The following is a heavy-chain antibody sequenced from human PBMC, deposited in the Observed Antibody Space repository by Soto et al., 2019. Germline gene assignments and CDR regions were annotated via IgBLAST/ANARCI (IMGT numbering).Heavy chain of an antibody. J-gene: IGHJ4*02. V-gene: IGHV4-30-2*01. Sequence: QLQLQESGSGLVKPSQTLALTCAVSGVAISSGFYSWSWIRQPPGKGLEWIGYIYLSGSISYNPSLTSRVTITVDRSKNQVSLKLSSVNVADKDVYYGARVPDYWVQGTLVAVSS. CDR2: IYLSGSI. CDR1: GVAISSGFYS. CDR3: ARVPDY.